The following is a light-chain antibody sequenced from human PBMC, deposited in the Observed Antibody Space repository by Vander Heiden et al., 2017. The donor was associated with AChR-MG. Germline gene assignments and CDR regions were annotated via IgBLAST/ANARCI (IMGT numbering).Light chain of an antibody. J-gene: IGKJ1*01. CDR1: QSISSW. V-gene: IGKV1-5*01. Sequence: DIQMTQSPSTLSASVGDRVTITCRASQSISSWLAWYQQKPGKAPKLLIYDASSLESEVPSRFSGSGSGTEFTLTISSLQPDDFATYYCQQENSYPRTFGQGTKVEIK. CDR3: QQENSYPRT. CDR2: DAS.